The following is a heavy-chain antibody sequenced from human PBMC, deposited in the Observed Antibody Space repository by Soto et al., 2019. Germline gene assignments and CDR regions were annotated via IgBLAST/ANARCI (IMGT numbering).Heavy chain of an antibody. V-gene: IGHV4-4*02. CDR2: IYHSGST. J-gene: IGHJ4*02. CDR3: ARAAAAATPPDY. Sequence: QVQLQESGPGLVKPSGTLSLTCAVSGGSISSSNWWSWVRQPPGKGLEWIGEIYHSGSTNYNPSLKRRVTIAIDKSKNQCSLKLRSVTPADTAVYYCARAAAAATPPDYWGQGTLVTVSS. D-gene: IGHD2-15*01. CDR1: GGSISSSNW.